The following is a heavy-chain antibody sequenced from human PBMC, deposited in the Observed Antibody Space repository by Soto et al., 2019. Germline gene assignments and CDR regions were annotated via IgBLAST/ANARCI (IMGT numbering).Heavy chain of an antibody. CDR3: AKDLLHNTVTACGS. V-gene: IGHV3-30*18. CDR2: ISYHANDK. D-gene: IGHD2-21*02. J-gene: IGHJ5*02. CDR1: GFTFSSYG. Sequence: QVQLVESGGGVVQPGRSLRLSCAASGFTFSSYGMHWVRQALGKGLEWVAVISYHANDKYYADSVNGRFTISRDNFKSTLYLQMSSLRAEDTAIYFCAKDLLHNTVTACGSWGQGTLVTVSS.